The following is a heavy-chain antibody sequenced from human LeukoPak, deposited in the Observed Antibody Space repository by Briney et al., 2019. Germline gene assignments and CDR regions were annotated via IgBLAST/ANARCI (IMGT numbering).Heavy chain of an antibody. V-gene: IGHV1-46*02. Sequence: ASVKVSCTASGYTFNTYLLHFLRQAPGQGLEWMGIINPSGGSTSYAQKFQGRVTMTRDTSTSTVYMELSSLRSEDTAVYYCATSPVPAALDAFDIWGQGTMVTVSS. CDR3: ATSPVPAALDAFDI. CDR2: INPSGGST. J-gene: IGHJ3*02. D-gene: IGHD2-2*01. CDR1: GYTFNTYL.